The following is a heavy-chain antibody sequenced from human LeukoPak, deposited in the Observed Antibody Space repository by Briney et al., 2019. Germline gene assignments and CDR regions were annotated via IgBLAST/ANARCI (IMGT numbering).Heavy chain of an antibody. CDR1: GGSFSGYY. V-gene: IGHV4-34*01. CDR2: INHSGST. J-gene: IGHJ4*02. CDR3: ARDSRYYDSSGYYQAQNFDY. D-gene: IGHD3-22*01. Sequence: PSETLSLTCAVYGGSFSGYYWSWIRQPPGKGLEWIGEINHSGSTNYNPSLKSRVTISVDTSKNQFSLKLSSVTAADTAVHYCARDSRYYDSSGYYQAQNFDYWGQGTLVTVSS.